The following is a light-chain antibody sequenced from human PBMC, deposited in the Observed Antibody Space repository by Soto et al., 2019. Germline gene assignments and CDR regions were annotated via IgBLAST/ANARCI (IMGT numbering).Light chain of an antibody. CDR3: CSYAGSYTWV. Sequence: QSALTQPRSVSGSPGQSVTISSTGTSSDVGGYNFVSWYQQHPGKAPRLMIYDVSKRPSGVPDRFSGSKSGNTASLTISGLQAEGEADYYCCSYAGSYTWVFGGGTKLTVL. J-gene: IGLJ3*02. CDR2: DVS. V-gene: IGLV2-11*01. CDR1: SSDVGGYNF.